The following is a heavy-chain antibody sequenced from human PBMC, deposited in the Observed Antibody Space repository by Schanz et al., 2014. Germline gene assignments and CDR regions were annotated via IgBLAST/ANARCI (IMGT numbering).Heavy chain of an antibody. CDR3: ARDGSQDH. CDR1: GFTFSSYS. Sequence: KPGGSLRLSCAASGFTFSSYSMNWVRQAPGKGLEWVSSISSDSSYIYYADSVKGRFTISRDNAKNSLYLQMNSLRAEDTAVYYCARDGSQDHRAHGTLENVSS. CDR2: ISSDSSYI. D-gene: IGHD6-13*01. V-gene: IGHV3-21*01. J-gene: IGHJ4*01.